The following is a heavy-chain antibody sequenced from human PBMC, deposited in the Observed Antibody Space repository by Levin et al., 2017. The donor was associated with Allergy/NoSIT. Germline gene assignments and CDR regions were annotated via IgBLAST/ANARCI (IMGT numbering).Heavy chain of an antibody. V-gene: IGHV3-30*03. CDR2: ITYDESNK. CDR3: ARDAVREKDDF. J-gene: IGHJ4*02. Sequence: LSLTCAASGFTFSSYSMNWVRQAPGKGLEWVAVITYDESNKFYADSVKGRFSISRDISKNTVYLHMNSLRPEDSAVYYCARDAVREKDDFWGQGTLVTVSS. CDR1: GFTFSSYS. D-gene: IGHD4-17*01.